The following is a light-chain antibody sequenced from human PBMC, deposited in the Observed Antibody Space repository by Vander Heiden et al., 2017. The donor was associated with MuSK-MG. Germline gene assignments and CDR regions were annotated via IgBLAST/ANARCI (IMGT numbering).Light chain of an antibody. J-gene: IGKJ2*01. CDR3: QQDDNLPPYT. CDR1: QDISNY. CDR2: DAS. V-gene: IGKV1-33*01. Sequence: DIQMTQSPSSLSASVGDRVTITCQASQDISNYLNWYQQKPGKAPKLLIYDASNLETGVPSRFSGSGPGTDFTFTISSLQPEDIATYYCQQDDNLPPYTFGQGTKLEIK.